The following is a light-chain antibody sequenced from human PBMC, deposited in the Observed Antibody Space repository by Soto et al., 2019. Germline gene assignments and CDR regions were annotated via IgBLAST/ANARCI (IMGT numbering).Light chain of an antibody. CDR1: SSDVGSYNL. J-gene: IGLJ1*01. V-gene: IGLV2-23*03. Sequence: QSVLTQPASVSGSPGQSITISCTGTSSDVGSYNLVSWYQQHPGKAPKLMIYEGSKRPSGVSNRFSGSNSGNTASLTISGLQAEDEADYYCCSYAGSSTFFYVFGTGTKVTV. CDR3: CSYAGSSTFFYV. CDR2: EGS.